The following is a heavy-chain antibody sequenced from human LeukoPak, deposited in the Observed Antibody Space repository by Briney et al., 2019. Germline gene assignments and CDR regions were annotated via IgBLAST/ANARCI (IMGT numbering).Heavy chain of an antibody. CDR1: GXXFRSYA. J-gene: IGHJ3*02. Sequence: PGGXXRLSXAXXGXXFRSYAXSGVRQAPGKGVEGVSSISGSGRTTYYAASVKGRFTISRYNSKNTLYLQMNSLRAEDTAVYYCAKETASGYGDFDIWGQGTMVTVSS. D-gene: IGHD3-22*01. V-gene: IGHV3-23*01. CDR3: AKETASGYGDFDI. CDR2: ISGSGRTT.